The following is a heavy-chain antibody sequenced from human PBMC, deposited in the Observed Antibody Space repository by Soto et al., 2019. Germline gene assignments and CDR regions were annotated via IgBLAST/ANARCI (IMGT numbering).Heavy chain of an antibody. J-gene: IGHJ4*02. CDR2: TYNTGDS. Sequence: QVQLQESGPGLVKPSQTLSLTCTVSGGSISWGSYYWSWIRQSPGKGLEWIGFTYNTGDSYYNPSLKSRATISVDTSKNQFSLRLTSVTAADTAVYYCARDFDIDRVSWMGFFENWGQGTLVSVSS. CDR1: GGSISWGSYY. CDR3: ARDFDIDRVSWMGFFEN. V-gene: IGHV4-30-4*01. D-gene: IGHD3-9*01.